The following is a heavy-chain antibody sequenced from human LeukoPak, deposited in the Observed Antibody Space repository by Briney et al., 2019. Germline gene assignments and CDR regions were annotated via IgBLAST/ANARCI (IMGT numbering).Heavy chain of an antibody. Sequence: SETLSLTCTVSGGSISSYYWSWIRQPAGKGLEWIGRIYTSGSTNCNPSLKSRVTMSVDTSKNQFSLKLSSVTAADTAVYYCARDSYDILTGYRHFDYWGQGTLVTVSS. D-gene: IGHD3-9*01. CDR3: ARDSYDILTGYRHFDY. V-gene: IGHV4-4*07. CDR2: IYTSGST. CDR1: GGSISSYY. J-gene: IGHJ4*02.